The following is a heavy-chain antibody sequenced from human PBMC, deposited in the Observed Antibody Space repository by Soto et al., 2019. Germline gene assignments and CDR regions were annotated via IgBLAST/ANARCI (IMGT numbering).Heavy chain of an antibody. Sequence: SVKVSCKTSGYTFTTYGISWVRQAPGQGLEWMGGIIPIFGTANYAQKFQGRVTITADESTSTAYMELSSLRSEDTAVYYCARVAGSYEGGDYWGQGTLVTVSS. CDR1: GYTFTTYG. J-gene: IGHJ4*02. D-gene: IGHD1-26*01. CDR2: IIPIFGTA. V-gene: IGHV1-69*13. CDR3: ARVAGSYEGGDY.